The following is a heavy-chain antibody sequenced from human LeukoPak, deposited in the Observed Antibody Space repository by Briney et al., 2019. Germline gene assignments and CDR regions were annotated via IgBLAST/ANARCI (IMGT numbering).Heavy chain of an antibody. D-gene: IGHD1-26*01. CDR3: ASLIRWELLETPWFDP. CDR2: IYHSGST. J-gene: IGHJ5*02. V-gene: IGHV4-38-2*01. CDR1: GYSISSGYY. Sequence: PSETLSLTCAVSGYSISSGYYWGWIRQPPGKGLEWIGSIYHSGSTYYNPSLKSRVTISVDTSKNQFSLKPSSVTAADTAVYDCASLIRWELLETPWFDPWGQGTLVTVSS.